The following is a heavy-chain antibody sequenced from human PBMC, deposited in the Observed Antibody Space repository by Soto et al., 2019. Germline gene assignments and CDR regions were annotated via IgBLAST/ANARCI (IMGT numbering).Heavy chain of an antibody. CDR3: AKDELAGSGSYVNWFDP. CDR1: GFTFSSYG. D-gene: IGHD3-10*01. J-gene: IGHJ5*02. CDR2: ISYDGSNK. V-gene: IGHV3-30*18. Sequence: GGSLRLSCAASGFTFSSYGMHWVRQAPGKGLEWVAVISYDGSNKYYADSVKGRFTISRDNSKNTLYLQMNSLRAEDTAVYYCAKDELAGSGSYVNWFDPWGQGTLVTVSS.